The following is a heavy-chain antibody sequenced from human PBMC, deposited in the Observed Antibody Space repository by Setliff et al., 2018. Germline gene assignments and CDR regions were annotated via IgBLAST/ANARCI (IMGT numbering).Heavy chain of an antibody. J-gene: IGHJ4*02. CDR3: ARLSASVVSPVDH. CDR2: INPKSAGT. V-gene: IGHV1-2*02. CDR1: GGPPNSYS. Sequence: GASVKVSCKASGGPPNSYSFSWVRQAPGQGLEWMGWINPKSAGTSSAQKFQGRVTVTSDTSISTAYLTLTSLRSDDTAIYYCARLSASVVSPVDHWGQGTLVTVSS.